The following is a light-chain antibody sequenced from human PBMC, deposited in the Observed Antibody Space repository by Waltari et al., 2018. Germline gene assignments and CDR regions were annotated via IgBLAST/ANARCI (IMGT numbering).Light chain of an antibody. J-gene: IGKJ1*01. CDR3: QQYNNWPPWT. CDR1: QSVSTN. Sequence: EIVMTQSPATLSVSPGERATLSCRASQSVSTNLAWYLQKPGQAPRPLIYGASTRATGIPARFSGSGSGTEFTLTISSLQSEDFAVYYCQQYNNWPPWTFGQGTKVEIK. V-gene: IGKV3-15*01. CDR2: GAS.